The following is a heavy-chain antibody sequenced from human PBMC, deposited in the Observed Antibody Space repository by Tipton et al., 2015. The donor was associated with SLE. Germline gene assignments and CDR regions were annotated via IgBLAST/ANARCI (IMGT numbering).Heavy chain of an antibody. D-gene: IGHD1-26*01. V-gene: IGHV3-64D*06. J-gene: IGHJ3*02. Sequence: GSLRLSCSASGFTFSSYAMHWVRQAPGKGLEYVSAISSNGGSTYYADSVKGRFTISRDNSKNTLYLQMSSLRAEDTAVYYCARALVGVNGAFDIWGQGTMVTASS. CDR3: ARALVGVNGAFDI. CDR2: ISSNGGST. CDR1: GFTFSSYA.